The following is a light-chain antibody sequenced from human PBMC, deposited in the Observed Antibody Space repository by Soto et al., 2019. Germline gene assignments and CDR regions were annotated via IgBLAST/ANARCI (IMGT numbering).Light chain of an antibody. V-gene: IGLV1-40*01. J-gene: IGLJ1*01. CDR1: SSNIGAGYD. CDR2: GNS. CDR3: QSYDSSLSGREYV. Sequence: QSVLTQPPSVSGAPGQRVTISCTGSSSNIGAGYDVHWYQQLPGTAPKLLIYGNSNRPSGVPDRFSGSKSGTSASLAITGLQAEDEADYYCQSYDSSLSGREYVFGTGTKLT.